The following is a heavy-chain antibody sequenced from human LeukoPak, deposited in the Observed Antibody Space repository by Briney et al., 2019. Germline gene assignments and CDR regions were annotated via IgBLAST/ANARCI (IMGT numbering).Heavy chain of an antibody. CDR2: IVVGSGNT. CDR3: ARDGRGSRSSWFDP. V-gene: IGHV1-58*02. D-gene: IGHD3-10*01. Sequence: ASVKVSCKASGFTFTSSAMQWVRQARGQRLEWIGWIVVGSGNTNYAQKFQGRVTMTRDMSTSTVYMELSSLGSDDTAVYYCARDGRGSRSSWFDPWGQGTLVIVSS. J-gene: IGHJ5*02. CDR1: GFTFTSSA.